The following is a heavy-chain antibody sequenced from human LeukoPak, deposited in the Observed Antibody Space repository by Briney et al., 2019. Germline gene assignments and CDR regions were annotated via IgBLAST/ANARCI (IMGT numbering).Heavy chain of an antibody. J-gene: IGHJ6*02. CDR3: ARTPIVVVPAARPYGMDV. Sequence: GGSPRLFCAASGFTFSSYWMSWVRQAPGKGLEWVANIKQDGSEKYYVDSVKGRFTISRDNAKNSLYLQMNSLRAEDTAVYYCARTPIVVVPAARPYGMDVWGQGTTVTVSS. D-gene: IGHD2-2*01. CDR2: IKQDGSEK. V-gene: IGHV3-7*01. CDR1: GFTFSSYW.